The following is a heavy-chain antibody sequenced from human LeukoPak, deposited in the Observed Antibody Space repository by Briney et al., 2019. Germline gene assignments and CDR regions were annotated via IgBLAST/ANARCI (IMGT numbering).Heavy chain of an antibody. Sequence: PAGTLCLSCAASGVTFSSYNMSWVRQAPGKGLEWVSSISSSSSYIYYADPVKGRFTISRDNNNNSLYLQMNSLRAEDTAVYYCARDRLVGSTTPLYWGQGTLVTVSS. CDR2: ISSSSSYI. J-gene: IGHJ4*02. V-gene: IGHV3-21*01. CDR1: GVTFSSYN. D-gene: IGHD1-26*01. CDR3: ARDRLVGSTTPLY.